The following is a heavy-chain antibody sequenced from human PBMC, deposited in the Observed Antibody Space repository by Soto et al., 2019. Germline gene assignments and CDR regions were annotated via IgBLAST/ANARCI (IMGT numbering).Heavy chain of an antibody. CDR3: ARHSTSAPKDY. CDR2: IYPGDSDA. CDR1: GYSFTTYW. V-gene: IGHV5-51*01. Sequence: GESLKISCKGSGYSFTTYWIAWVRQMPGKGLEWVGIIYPGDSDARYSPSFEGHVTISVDKSISTAFLQWNSLKASDSAIYYCARHSTSAPKDYWGQGTLVTVSS. J-gene: IGHJ4*01. D-gene: IGHD3-10*01.